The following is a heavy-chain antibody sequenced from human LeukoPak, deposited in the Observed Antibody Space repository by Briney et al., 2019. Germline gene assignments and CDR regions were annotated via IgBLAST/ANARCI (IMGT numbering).Heavy chain of an antibody. Sequence: ASVKVSCKASGYTFTSYDINWVRQATGQGLEWMGWMNPNSGNTGYARKFQGRVTMTRNTSISTAYMELSSLRSEDTAVYYCARGWCSGGSCYGDFDYWGQGTLVTVSS. D-gene: IGHD2-15*01. CDR2: MNPNSGNT. V-gene: IGHV1-8*01. CDR3: ARGWCSGGSCYGDFDY. J-gene: IGHJ4*02. CDR1: GYTFTSYD.